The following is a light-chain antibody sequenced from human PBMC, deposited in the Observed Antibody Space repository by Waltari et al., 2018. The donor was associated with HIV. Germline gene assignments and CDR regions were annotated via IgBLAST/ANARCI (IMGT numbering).Light chain of an antibody. CDR3: QSFNDNNKWV. J-gene: IGLJ3*02. Sequence: NVILTQTYSVSASPGVTVLISCTRSRGSGASNYAPWVQQRPGAAPTTIIYEDNQRSSGIPDRFSGAIDTSSNSASLTISGLKTEDEADYYCQSFNDNNKWVFGGGTKVTFL. CDR2: EDN. V-gene: IGLV6-57*03. CDR1: RGSGASNY.